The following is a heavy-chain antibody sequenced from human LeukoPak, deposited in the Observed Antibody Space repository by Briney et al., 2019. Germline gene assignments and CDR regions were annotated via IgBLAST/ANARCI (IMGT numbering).Heavy chain of an antibody. CDR1: GYTFTGYY. CDR3: ARDQEGGYDLGNFDY. V-gene: IGHV1-2*02. J-gene: IGHJ4*02. CDR2: INPNSGGT. D-gene: IGHD5-12*01. Sequence: GASVKVSCKASGYTFTGYYMHWVRQAPGQGLEWMGWINPNSGGTNYAQKFQGRVTMTRDTSISTAYMELSRLRSDDTAVCYCARDQEGGYDLGNFDYWGQGTLVTVSS.